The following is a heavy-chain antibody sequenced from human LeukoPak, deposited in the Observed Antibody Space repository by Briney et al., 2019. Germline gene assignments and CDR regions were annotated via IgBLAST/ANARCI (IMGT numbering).Heavy chain of an antibody. CDR3: AKDSPSRTATTEVPVDY. CDR2: ISSSSSYI. CDR1: GFTVSNNF. Sequence: GGSLRLSCAASGFTVSNNFVTWVRQAPGKGLEWVASISSSSSYIYFANSVRGRFSISRDNAKNSLYLQMNSLRAEDTAVYYCAKDSPSRTATTEVPVDYWGQGTLVTVSS. D-gene: IGHD1/OR15-1a*01. J-gene: IGHJ4*02. V-gene: IGHV3-21*01.